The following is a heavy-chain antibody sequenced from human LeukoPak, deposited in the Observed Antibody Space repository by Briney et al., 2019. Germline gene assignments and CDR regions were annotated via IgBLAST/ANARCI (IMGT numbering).Heavy chain of an antibody. V-gene: IGHV3-11*04. CDR2: ISSSGSTI. J-gene: IGHJ4*02. CDR3: ASILGYCSSTSCYAFDY. CDR1: GFTFSDYY. Sequence: PGGSLRLSCAASGFTFSDYYMSWIRQAPGKGLEWVSYISSSGSTIYYADSVKGRFTISRDNAKNSLYLQMNSLRAEDTAVYYGASILGYCSSTSCYAFDYWGQGTLVTVSS. D-gene: IGHD2-2*01.